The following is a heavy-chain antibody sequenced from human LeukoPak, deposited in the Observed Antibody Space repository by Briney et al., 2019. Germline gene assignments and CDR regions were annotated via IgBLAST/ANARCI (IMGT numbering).Heavy chain of an antibody. CDR3: ARLYGSGTLIDAFDI. CDR2: ITNTDSSDGAAT. V-gene: IGHV3-23*01. D-gene: IGHD3-10*01. J-gene: IGHJ3*02. Sequence: GGSLRLSCVASGFTFSDYGMGWVRQALGKGLEWVSAITNTDSSDGAATYYAGSVEGRFTISRDNSKDTLYLQMSGLRAEDTALYYRARLYGSGTLIDAFDIWGPGTMVIVS. CDR1: GFTFSDYG.